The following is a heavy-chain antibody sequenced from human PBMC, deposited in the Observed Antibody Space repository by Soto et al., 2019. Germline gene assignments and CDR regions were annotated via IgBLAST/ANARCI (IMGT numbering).Heavy chain of an antibody. CDR3: AKDKMAYFDY. Sequence: GGSLRLSCAASGFTFSSYGMHWVRQAPGKGLEWVAVISYDGSNKYYADSVKGRFTTSRDNSKNTLYLQMNSLRAEDTAVYYCAKDKMAYFDYWGQGTLVTVSS. J-gene: IGHJ4*02. CDR2: ISYDGSNK. D-gene: IGHD2-8*01. CDR1: GFTFSSYG. V-gene: IGHV3-30*18.